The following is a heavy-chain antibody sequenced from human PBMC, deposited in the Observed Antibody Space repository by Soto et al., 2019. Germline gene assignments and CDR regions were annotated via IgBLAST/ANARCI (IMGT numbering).Heavy chain of an antibody. CDR2: ITYDGSNQ. CDR3: GRGYSSTYAHCEYSSACGWFDP. V-gene: IGHV3-30-3*01. D-gene: IGHD6-19*01. Sequence: HVQLVESGGGVVQPGGSLRLSCAASGFIFSSYTMHWVRQAPGKGLEWVALITYDGSNQYYAESVKGRFTISRDNSMXPXXXPXXRLSVDDTAVYYCGRGYSSTYAHCEYSSACGWFDPWGQGAAVTVSS. CDR1: GFIFSSYT. J-gene: IGHJ5*02.